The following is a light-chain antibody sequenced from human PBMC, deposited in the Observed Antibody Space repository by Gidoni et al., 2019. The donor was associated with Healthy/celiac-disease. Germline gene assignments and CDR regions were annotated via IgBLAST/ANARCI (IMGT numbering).Light chain of an antibody. CDR1: HSISTY. Sequence: DIQRTQSPSSLSASVGDRVTIRCRASHSISTYLNWYQQKPGKAPKLLIYAASSLQSGVPSRFSGGGSGTDFTLTISSLQPEDFSTYYCQQSYTTPLTFGGGTKVEI. CDR2: AAS. CDR3: QQSYTTPLT. V-gene: IGKV1-39*01. J-gene: IGKJ4*01.